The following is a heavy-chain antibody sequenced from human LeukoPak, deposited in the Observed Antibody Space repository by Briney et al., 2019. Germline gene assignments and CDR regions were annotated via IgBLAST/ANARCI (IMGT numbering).Heavy chain of an antibody. CDR1: GYTFTSYA. V-gene: IGHV7-4-1*02. Sequence: ASVKVSCKASGYTFTSYAMNWVRQAPGQGLEWMGWINTNTGNPTYAQGFTGRFVFSLDTSVSTAYLQISSLKAEDTAVYYCAREKWFGELLGNYYYYYYMDVWGKGTTVTVSS. J-gene: IGHJ6*03. D-gene: IGHD3-10*01. CDR2: INTNTGNP. CDR3: AREKWFGELLGNYYYYYYMDV.